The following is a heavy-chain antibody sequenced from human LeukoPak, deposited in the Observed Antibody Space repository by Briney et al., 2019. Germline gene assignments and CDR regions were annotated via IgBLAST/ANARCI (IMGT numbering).Heavy chain of an antibody. Sequence: GASVKVSCKASGYTFSNYGITWVRQAPGQGREWMGWISGYNANTNYGQKVQGRLTMTTDTSTSTAYMELRSLRSDDTAVYYCARDAKSYSDVIHSPRGDYWGQGTLVTVSS. CDR2: ISGYNANT. CDR1: GYTFSNYG. V-gene: IGHV1-18*01. D-gene: IGHD1-26*01. CDR3: ARDAKSYSDVIHSPRGDY. J-gene: IGHJ4*02.